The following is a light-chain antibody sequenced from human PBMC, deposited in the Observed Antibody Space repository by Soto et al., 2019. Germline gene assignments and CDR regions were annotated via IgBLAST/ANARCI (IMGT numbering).Light chain of an antibody. J-gene: IGKJ4*01. Sequence: DIVLTQSPDTLSLSPGERATLSCRASEPVRNTFLAWYQQKPGQAPRLLIYGASSRAIGIPDRFSGSGSGAAFTLTISRLEPEDFALYFCQQYADSPLTFGGGSKVEIK. CDR1: EPVRNTF. CDR2: GAS. CDR3: QQYADSPLT. V-gene: IGKV3-20*01.